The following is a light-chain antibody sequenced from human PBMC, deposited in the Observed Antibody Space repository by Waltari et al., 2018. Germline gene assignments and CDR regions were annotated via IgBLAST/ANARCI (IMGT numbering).Light chain of an antibody. J-gene: IGLJ3*02. Sequence: QSVLTQPPSASGNPGQTVTISCSGGNSNIGSNSVDWYQQFPGTPPKLLIYGRNRRPSGAPDRFSGSKSGTSASLAISGLRSEDEADYYCATWDESLNGVVIGGGTKLSVL. CDR2: GRN. CDR3: ATWDESLNGVV. V-gene: IGLV1-47*01. CDR1: NSNIGSNS.